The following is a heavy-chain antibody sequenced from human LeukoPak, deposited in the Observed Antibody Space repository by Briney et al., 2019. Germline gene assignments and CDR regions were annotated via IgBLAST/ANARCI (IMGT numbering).Heavy chain of an antibody. Sequence: ASVKVSCKASGYSFTSYAINWVRQAPGQGLELVGWISAHNGNTDYAQKVQGRVTMTTDASTSTAHMELVSLTSDDTAVYYCARDPLRSTWSTYNNAMDVWGQGTTVTVS. J-gene: IGHJ6*02. CDR1: GYSFTSYA. D-gene: IGHD6-13*01. CDR2: ISAHNGNT. V-gene: IGHV1-18*04. CDR3: ARDPLRSTWSTYNNAMDV.